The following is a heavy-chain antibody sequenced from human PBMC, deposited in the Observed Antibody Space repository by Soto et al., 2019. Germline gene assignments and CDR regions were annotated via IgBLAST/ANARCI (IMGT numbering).Heavy chain of an antibody. CDR3: ARRQYNWHYYYFDY. V-gene: IGHV4-39*01. CDR1: GGSISSSSYY. Sequence: SETLSLTCTVSGGSISSSSYYWGWIRQPPGKGLEWIGSIYYSGSTYYNPSLKSRVTISVDTSKNQFSLKLSSVTAADTAVYYCARRQYNWHYYYFDYWGQGTLVTV. D-gene: IGHD1-7*01. CDR2: IYYSGST. J-gene: IGHJ4*02.